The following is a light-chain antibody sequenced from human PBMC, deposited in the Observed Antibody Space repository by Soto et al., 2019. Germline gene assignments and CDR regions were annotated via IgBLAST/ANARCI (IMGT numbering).Light chain of an antibody. Sequence: QSALTQPASVSGSPGQSITISCTGTSSDVGGYNYVSWYQQHPGKAPKLMIYEVSNRPSGVSNRFSGSKSGNTASLTISGLQAADEADYYCSSYTSSSIPVVFGGGTKLTVL. CDR1: SSDVGGYNY. CDR3: SSYTSSSIPVV. J-gene: IGLJ2*01. CDR2: EVS. V-gene: IGLV2-14*01.